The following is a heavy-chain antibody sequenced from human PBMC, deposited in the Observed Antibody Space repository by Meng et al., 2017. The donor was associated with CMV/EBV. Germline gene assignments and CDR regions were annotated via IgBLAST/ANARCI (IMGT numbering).Heavy chain of an antibody. CDR1: GFTFSSYA. J-gene: IGHJ4*02. CDR2: ISYDGSNK. Sequence: GESLKISCAASGFTFSSYAMHWVRQAPGKGLEWVAVISYDGSNKYYADSVKGRFTISRDNSKNTLYLQMNSLRAEDTAVYYCARFPHYDFWSGYYTWVGGPPNSIDYWGQGTLVTVSS. V-gene: IGHV3-30-3*01. CDR3: ARFPHYDFWSGYYTWVGGPPNSIDY. D-gene: IGHD3-3*01.